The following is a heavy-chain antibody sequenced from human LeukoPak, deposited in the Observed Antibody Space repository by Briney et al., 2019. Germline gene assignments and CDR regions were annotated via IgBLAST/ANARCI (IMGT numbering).Heavy chain of an antibody. CDR2: IRYDGSNK. J-gene: IGHJ6*02. CDR1: GFTFSSYG. V-gene: IGHV3-30*02. Sequence: GGSLRLSCAASGFTFSSYGMHWVRQAPGKGLEWVAFIRYDGSNKYYADSVKGRFTISRDNSKNTLYLQMNSLRAEDTAVYYCAKKEAYGYGYDYYYGMDVWGQGTTVTVSS. CDR3: AKKEAYGYGYDYYYGMDV. D-gene: IGHD5-18*01.